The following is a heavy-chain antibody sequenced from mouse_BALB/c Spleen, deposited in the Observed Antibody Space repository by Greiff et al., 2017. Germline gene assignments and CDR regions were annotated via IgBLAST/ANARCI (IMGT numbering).Heavy chain of an antibody. Sequence: VQLQQSGPGLVKPSQSLSLTCTVTGYSITSDYAWNWIRQFPGNKLEWMGYISYSGSTSYNPSLKSRISITRDTSKNQFFLQLNSVTTEDTATYYCARFYYDYDVRAYWGQGTLVTVSA. CDR2: ISYSGST. D-gene: IGHD2-4*01. CDR3: ARFYYDYDVRAY. CDR1: GYSITSDYA. V-gene: IGHV3-2*02. J-gene: IGHJ3*01.